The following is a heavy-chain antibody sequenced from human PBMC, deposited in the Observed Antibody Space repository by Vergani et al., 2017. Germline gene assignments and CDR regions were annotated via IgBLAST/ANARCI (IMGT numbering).Heavy chain of an antibody. D-gene: IGHD3-10*01. CDR1: GFTFSSYA. V-gene: IGHV3-23*04. J-gene: IGHJ6*03. CDR2: ISGSGGST. Sequence: EVQLVESGGGLVQPGGSLRLSCAASGFTFSSYAMSWVRQAPGKGLEWVSAISGSGGSTYYADSVKGRFTISRDDSKNTLYLQMNSLRAEDTAVYYCATGMVRGLNYYYYMDVWGKGTTVTVSS. CDR3: ATGMVRGLNYYYYMDV.